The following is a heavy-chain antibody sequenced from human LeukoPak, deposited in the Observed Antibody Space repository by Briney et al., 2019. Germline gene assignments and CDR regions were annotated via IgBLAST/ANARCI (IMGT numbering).Heavy chain of an antibody. CDR1: GFTFSSYW. CDR2: IKEDGSDK. Sequence: SGGSLRLSCEASGFTFSSYWMNWVRQAPGKGLEWVANIKEDGSDKYYMDSVKGRFTLSRDNARHSLYLQMNSLRVEHTAVYYCARGWDFSYYYNYYGMDVWGQGTTVTVSS. D-gene: IGHD1-26*01. CDR3: ARGWDFSYYYNYYGMDV. V-gene: IGHV3-7*01. J-gene: IGHJ6*02.